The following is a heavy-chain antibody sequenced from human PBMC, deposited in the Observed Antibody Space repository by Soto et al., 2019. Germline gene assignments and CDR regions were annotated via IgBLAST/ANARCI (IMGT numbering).Heavy chain of an antibody. CDR2: ISSSAVYI. V-gene: IGHV3-21*01. Sequence: EVQLVESGGGPVRPGGSLKLSCAASGFNFITYSLSWVRQAPGKGLEWVASISSSAVYIDYADSVKGRFTISRDNANNALYLQMHSLRAEDTATYYCIRDGLDYYDTERLYFDIWGQGNLVTVAS. CDR1: GFNFITYS. J-gene: IGHJ4*02. D-gene: IGHD3-22*01. CDR3: IRDGLDYYDTERLYFDI.